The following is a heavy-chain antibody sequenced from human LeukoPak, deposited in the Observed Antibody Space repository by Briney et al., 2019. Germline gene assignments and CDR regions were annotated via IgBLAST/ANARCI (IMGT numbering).Heavy chain of an antibody. V-gene: IGHV1-18*01. CDR1: GYKFIDFG. Sequence: ASVKVSCKASGYKFIDFGITWVRQAPGQGLEWMGWISGYNGKTNYAQKFQGRVTMTTDTSTNIVYLELRSLRSDDTAVYYCARWETGSRFDPWGQGTLVTISS. CDR2: ISGYNGKT. J-gene: IGHJ5*02. CDR3: ARWETGSRFDP. D-gene: IGHD1-14*01.